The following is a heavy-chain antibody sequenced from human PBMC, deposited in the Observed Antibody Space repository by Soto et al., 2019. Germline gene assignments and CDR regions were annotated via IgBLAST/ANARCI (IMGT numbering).Heavy chain of an antibody. J-gene: IGHJ4*02. D-gene: IGHD2-2*01. Sequence: QVQLQESGPGLVKPSETLSLTCTVSDGSISSYYWSWIRQPAGKGLEWIGRIYTSGSTNYNPSLKSRVTMSVDTSKNQFSLKLSSVTAADTAVYYCAREQQTVPAANPFDYWGQGTLVTVSS. CDR3: AREQQTVPAANPFDY. V-gene: IGHV4-4*07. CDR2: IYTSGST. CDR1: DGSISSYY.